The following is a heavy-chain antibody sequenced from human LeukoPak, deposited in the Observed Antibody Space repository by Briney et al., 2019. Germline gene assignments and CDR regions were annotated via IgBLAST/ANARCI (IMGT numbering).Heavy chain of an antibody. Sequence: PGGSLTLSCAASGFTVSNNYMSWVRQATGIGLVWASTIYSGGSTYYTDSVKGRFPISMDNSKYTLYLQMTSLRAEDTAVYYCARDFAGYNSFDYWGQGTLVTVS. J-gene: IGHJ4*02. CDR3: ARDFAGYNSFDY. CDR1: GFTVSNNY. D-gene: IGHD5-24*01. V-gene: IGHV3-66*01. CDR2: IYSGGST.